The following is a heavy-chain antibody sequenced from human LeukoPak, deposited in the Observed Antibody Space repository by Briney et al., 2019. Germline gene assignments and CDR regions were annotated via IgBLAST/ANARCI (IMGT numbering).Heavy chain of an antibody. D-gene: IGHD3-10*01. CDR2: IIPIFGTA. CDR1: GGTFSSYA. CDR3: ARVWEEGYYGSGSYVSWFDP. J-gene: IGHJ5*02. V-gene: IGHV1-69*05. Sequence: GASVKVSCKASGGTFSSYAISWVRQAPGQGLEWMGGIIPIFGTANYEQKFQGRVTITTDESTSTDYMELSSLRSEDTAVYYCARVWEEGYYGSGSYVSWFDPWGQGTLVTVSS.